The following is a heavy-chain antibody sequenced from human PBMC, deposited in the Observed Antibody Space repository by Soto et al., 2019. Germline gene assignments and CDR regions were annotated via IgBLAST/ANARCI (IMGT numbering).Heavy chain of an antibody. D-gene: IGHD4-17*01. V-gene: IGHV1-69*13. CDR2: IIPMFNTS. CDR3: TSDDTVLVGADSAFDI. J-gene: IGHJ3*02. Sequence: VASVKVSCKASGGTFNGHSFSWVRQAPGQGLEWMGSIIPMFNTSTYAQRFQGRVTITADESTTTAYMDLSSLTSEDTAVYYCTSDDTVLVGADSAFDIWGQGTMVTVS. CDR1: GGTFNGHS.